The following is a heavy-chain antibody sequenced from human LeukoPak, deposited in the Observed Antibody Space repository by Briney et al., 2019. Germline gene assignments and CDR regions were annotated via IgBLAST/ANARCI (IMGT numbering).Heavy chain of an antibody. J-gene: IGHJ4*02. CDR2: IKQDGSEK. CDR1: GFTFSSYW. Sequence: GGSLRLSCAASGFTFSSYWMSWVRQAPGKGLEWVANIKQDGSEKYYVDSVKGRFTISRDNAKNSLYLQMNSLRAEDTAVYYCARGITMVRGVIFCWGQGTLVTVSS. D-gene: IGHD3-10*01. V-gene: IGHV3-7*01. CDR3: ARGITMVRGVIFC.